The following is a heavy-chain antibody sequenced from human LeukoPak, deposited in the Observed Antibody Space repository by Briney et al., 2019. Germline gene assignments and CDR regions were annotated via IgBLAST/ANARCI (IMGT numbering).Heavy chain of an antibody. V-gene: IGHV3-23*01. CDR1: GFTFSSYG. CDR3: AKVFFMDY. Sequence: GGSLRLSCAASGFTFSSYGMSWVRQAPGKGLEWVAAISVSGGSTNYADSAKGRFTISRDNSKNTLYLQMNSLRAEDTAVYYCAKVFFMDYWGQGTLVTVSS. CDR2: ISVSGGST. J-gene: IGHJ4*02. D-gene: IGHD2-8*01.